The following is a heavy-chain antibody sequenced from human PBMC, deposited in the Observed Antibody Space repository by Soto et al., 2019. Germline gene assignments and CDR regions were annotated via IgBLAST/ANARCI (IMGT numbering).Heavy chain of an antibody. CDR1: GGSISSGGYY. V-gene: IGHV4-31*03. CDR3: ARVVEGYCSGGSCYSPGFDY. CDR2: IYYSGST. J-gene: IGHJ4*02. Sequence: PSETLSLTCTVSGGSISSGGYYWSWIRQHPGKGLEWIGYIYYSGSTYYNPSLKSRVTISVDTSKNQFSLKLSSVTAADTAVYYCARVVEGYCSGGSCYSPGFDYWGQGTLVTVSS. D-gene: IGHD2-15*01.